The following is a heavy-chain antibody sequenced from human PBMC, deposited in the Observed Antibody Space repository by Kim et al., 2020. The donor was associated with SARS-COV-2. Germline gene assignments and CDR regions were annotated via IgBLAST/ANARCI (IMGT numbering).Heavy chain of an antibody. CDR1: GGSISSSSYY. CDR3: VRHGIGVVVAATPLGFDP. CDR2: IYYSGST. D-gene: IGHD2-15*01. V-gene: IGHV4-39*01. J-gene: IGHJ5*02. Sequence: SETLSLTCTVSGGSISSSSYYWGWIRQPPGKGLEWIGSIYYSGSTYYNPSLKSRVTISVDTSKNQFSLKLSSVTAADTAVYYCVRHGIGVVVAATPLGFDPWGQGTLVTVSS.